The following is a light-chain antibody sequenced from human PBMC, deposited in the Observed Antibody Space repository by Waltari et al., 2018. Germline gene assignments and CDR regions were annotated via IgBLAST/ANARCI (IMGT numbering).Light chain of an antibody. CDR2: NVS. V-gene: IGLV2-14*03. CDR1: SSDVGGYNY. CDR3: ASYTTSSTYVL. Sequence: QSALTQPASVSGSPGQSITISCTGTSSDVGGYNYVSWHQQHPGKAPKILIFNVSKRPSGVSTRFSGSKSGNPASLTISGLQAEDEAAYYCASYTTSSTYVLFGGGTTLTVL. J-gene: IGLJ2*01.